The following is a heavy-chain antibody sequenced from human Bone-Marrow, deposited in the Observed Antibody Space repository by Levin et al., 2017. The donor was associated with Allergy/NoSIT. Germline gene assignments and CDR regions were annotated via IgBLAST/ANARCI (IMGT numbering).Heavy chain of an antibody. CDR2: ITRSSDYM. V-gene: IGHV3-21*01. CDR1: GFNFSTYH. Sequence: PAASVKVSCAASGFNFSTYHMNWVRQAPGKGLEWVSSITRSSDYMYYADSVKGRFTISRDNAKNSLFLQMNSLRVDDTAVYYCAKDRTYGILWNYGMDVWGQGTTVTVSS. D-gene: IGHD4-17*01. J-gene: IGHJ6*02. CDR3: AKDRTYGILWNYGMDV.